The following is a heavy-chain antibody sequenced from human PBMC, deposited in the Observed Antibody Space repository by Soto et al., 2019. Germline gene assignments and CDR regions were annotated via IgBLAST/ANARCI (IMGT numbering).Heavy chain of an antibody. D-gene: IGHD2-15*01. V-gene: IGHV2-5*02. CDR3: AHSCYCSGGSCYYSTWFDP. Sequence: QITLKESGPTLVKPTQTLTLTCTFSGFSLSTSGVGVGWSRQPPGKALEWLALIYWDDNKRYSPSLKSRLTITRDTSKNQVVLTMTIMDTVDTATYSCAHSCYCSGGSCYYSTWFDPWGQGTLVTVSS. CDR2: IYWDDNK. J-gene: IGHJ5*02. CDR1: GFSLSTSGVG.